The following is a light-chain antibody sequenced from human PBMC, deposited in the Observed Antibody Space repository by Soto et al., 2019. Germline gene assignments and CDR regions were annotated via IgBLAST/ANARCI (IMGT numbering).Light chain of an antibody. V-gene: IGKV3-15*01. CDR2: GAS. J-gene: IGKJ5*01. Sequence: EIVMTQSPATLSISPGERATLSCRASQSVSSNLAWYQQKPGQAPRRLIYGASTRATGIPARFSGSGSGTEFTLTISSRQSEDFAVYYCQQYYDWPITFGQGTRLDIK. CDR3: QQYYDWPIT. CDR1: QSVSSN.